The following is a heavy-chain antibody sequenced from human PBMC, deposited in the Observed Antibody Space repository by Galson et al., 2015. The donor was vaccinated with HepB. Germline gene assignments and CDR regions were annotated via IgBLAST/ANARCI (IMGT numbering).Heavy chain of an antibody. J-gene: IGHJ6*02. D-gene: IGHD3-16*02. V-gene: IGHV3-23*01. CDR3: AKDGDVWGSYPHWDVYYGMDV. CDR2: ISGSGGST. CDR1: GFTFSSYA. Sequence: SLRLSCAASGFTFSSYAMSWVRQAPGKGLEWVSAISGSGGSTYYADSVKGRFTISRDNSKNTLYLQMNSLRAEDTAVYYCAKDGDVWGSYPHWDVYYGMDVWGQGTTVTVSS.